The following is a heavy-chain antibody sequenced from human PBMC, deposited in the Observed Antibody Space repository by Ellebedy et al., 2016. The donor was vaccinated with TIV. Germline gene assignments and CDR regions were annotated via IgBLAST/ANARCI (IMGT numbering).Heavy chain of an antibody. Sequence: SETLSLXXTVSGASISSNHWCSWLRQPPGKGLEWIGEINHSGHTNYNSSLKSRVTISIDRSKNQFSLNLSSVTAADTAVYYCARAIIAPRPYYFDSWGQGALVTVSS. CDR3: ARAIIAPRPYYFDS. CDR2: INHSGHT. D-gene: IGHD6-6*01. J-gene: IGHJ4*02. V-gene: IGHV4-4*02. CDR1: GASISSNHW.